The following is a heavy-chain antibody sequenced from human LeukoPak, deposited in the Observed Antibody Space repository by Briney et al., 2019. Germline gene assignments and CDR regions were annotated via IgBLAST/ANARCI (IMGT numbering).Heavy chain of an antibody. V-gene: IGHV1-18*01. Sequence: ASVKVSCKASGYTFTSYGISWVRQAPGQGLEWMGRISAYNGNTNYAQKLQGRVTMTTDTSTSTAYMELRSLRSDDTAVYYCARDLSEIIAAAGGLDYWGQGTLVTVSS. CDR3: ARDLSEIIAAAGGLDY. D-gene: IGHD6-13*01. J-gene: IGHJ4*02. CDR1: GYTFTSYG. CDR2: ISAYNGNT.